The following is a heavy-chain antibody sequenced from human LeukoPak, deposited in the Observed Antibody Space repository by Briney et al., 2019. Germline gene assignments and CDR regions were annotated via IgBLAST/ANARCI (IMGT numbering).Heavy chain of an antibody. CDR3: ASGSRNYYDSSGTYYFDY. Sequence: SVKVSCKASGGTFSSYAISWVRQAPGQGLEWMGRIIPMFGTANYAQKFQGRVTITTDESTSTAYMELSSLRSEDTAVYYCASGSRNYYDSSGTYYFDYWGQGTLVTVSS. CDR1: GGTFSSYA. J-gene: IGHJ4*02. D-gene: IGHD3-22*01. V-gene: IGHV1-69*05. CDR2: IIPMFGTA.